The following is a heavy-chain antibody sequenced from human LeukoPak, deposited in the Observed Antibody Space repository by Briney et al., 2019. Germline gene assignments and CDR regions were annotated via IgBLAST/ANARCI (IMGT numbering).Heavy chain of an antibody. V-gene: IGHV3-7*01. D-gene: IGHD3-22*01. J-gene: IGHJ4*02. CDR1: GFTFSSYE. Sequence: GGSLRLSCAASGFTFSSYEMNWVRQAPGKGLEWVANIKQDGSEKYYVDSVKGRFTISRDNAKNSLYLQMNSLRAEDTAVYYCAREQPFFYDSSGYYYAYWGQGTLVTVSS. CDR2: IKQDGSEK. CDR3: AREQPFFYDSSGYYYAY.